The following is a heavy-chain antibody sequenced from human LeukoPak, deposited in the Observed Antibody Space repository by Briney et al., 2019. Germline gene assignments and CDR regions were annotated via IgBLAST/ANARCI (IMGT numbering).Heavy chain of an antibody. CDR1: GFTVSSYA. CDR3: AKDDDGHHHGVDH. Sequence: GGSLRLSCAASGFTVSSYAMTWVRQAPGKGLECVSAIGYSAGDTNYADSVKGRFTISRDYSMNTLYLQMTSLRADDTALYYCAKDDDGHHHGVDHWGQGTLVTVSS. V-gene: IGHV3-23*01. CDR2: IGYSAGDT. D-gene: IGHD4-17*01. J-gene: IGHJ4*02.